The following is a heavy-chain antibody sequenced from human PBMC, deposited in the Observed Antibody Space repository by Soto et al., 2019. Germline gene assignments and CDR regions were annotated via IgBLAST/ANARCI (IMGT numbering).Heavy chain of an antibody. D-gene: IGHD3-22*01. Sequence: SLKISCAASGFTFDHCAMHWVRQAPGKGLEWVSGIIWDGNSIGYADFVKGRFTISRDNAKNSLYLQMNSLRTEDTGVYYCAKGYYYDNDGHFDYWGQGTLVTVSS. CDR2: IIWDGNSI. CDR1: GFTFDHCA. CDR3: AKGYYYDNDGHFDY. V-gene: IGHV3-9*01. J-gene: IGHJ4*02.